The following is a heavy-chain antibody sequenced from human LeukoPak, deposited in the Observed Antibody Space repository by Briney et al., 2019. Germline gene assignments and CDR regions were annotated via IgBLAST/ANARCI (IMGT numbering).Heavy chain of an antibody. D-gene: IGHD4-17*01. J-gene: IGHJ6*02. CDR3: AREDPQTTVPEGMDV. CDR2: IYYSGTT. Sequence: SETLSLTCTVSGGSISHYYWSWIRQSPGKGLEWIGYIYYSGTTNYNPSLKSRVTISVDTSRNQFSLQLRSVTAADTAVYYCAREDPQTTVPEGMDVWGQGTRSLSP. CDR1: GGSISHYY. V-gene: IGHV4-59*01.